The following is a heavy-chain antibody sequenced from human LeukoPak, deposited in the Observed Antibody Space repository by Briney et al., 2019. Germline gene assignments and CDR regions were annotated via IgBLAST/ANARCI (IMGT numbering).Heavy chain of an antibody. CDR3: ARAPGVPRIDFDY. Sequence: ASVKVSCKASGYTFTGYYMHWVRQAPGQGLEWMGWINPNSGGTNYARKFQGRVTMTRDTSISTAYMELSRLRSDDTAVYYCARAPGVPRIDFDYWGQGTLVTVSS. CDR2: INPNSGGT. V-gene: IGHV1-2*02. D-gene: IGHD1-14*01. CDR1: GYTFTGYY. J-gene: IGHJ4*02.